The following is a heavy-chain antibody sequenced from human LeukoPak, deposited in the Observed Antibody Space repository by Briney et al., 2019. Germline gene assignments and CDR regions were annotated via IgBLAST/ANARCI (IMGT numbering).Heavy chain of an antibody. V-gene: IGHV3-13*01. CDR2: TGTAGDT. CDR3: ARENYDSRTFDY. D-gene: IGHD3-22*01. Sequence: GGSLRLSCAASGFTFSTYDMHWVRQATGKGLEWVSATGTAGDTYYPGSVKGRFTISRENAKNSLYLQMNSLRAGDTAVYYCARENYDSRTFDYWGQGTLVTVSS. J-gene: IGHJ4*02. CDR1: GFTFSTYD.